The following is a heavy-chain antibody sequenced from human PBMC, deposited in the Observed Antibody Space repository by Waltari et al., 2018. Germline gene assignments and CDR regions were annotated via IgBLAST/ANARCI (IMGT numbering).Heavy chain of an antibody. CDR1: GFTFSIYG. D-gene: IGHD1-26*01. J-gene: IGHJ4*02. Sequence: QVQLVESGGGVVQPGRSLRLSCAASGFTFSIYGMHWVRQAPGKWLEWVAVIWHNVSNKHYTDSVKGRFTISRDNSKNTLYLQMDSLRAEDTALYYCAREYSLVGAPDYWGQGTLVTVSS. CDR2: IWHNVSNK. CDR3: AREYSLVGAPDY. V-gene: IGHV3-33*01.